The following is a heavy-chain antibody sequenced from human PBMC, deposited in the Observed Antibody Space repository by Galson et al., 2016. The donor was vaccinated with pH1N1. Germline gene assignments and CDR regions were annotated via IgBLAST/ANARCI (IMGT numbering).Heavy chain of an antibody. Sequence: PALVKPTQTLTLTCTFSGFSLSTSGMCVSWIRQPPGKALEWLAHIDWDDDKYYSTSLKTRLTISKDTSKNQVVLTMTNMDPVDTATYYCARMNYGDYSYYFDYWGQGTLVTVSS. CDR2: IDWDDDK. CDR1: GFSLSTSGMC. CDR3: ARMNYGDYSYYFDY. D-gene: IGHD4-17*01. J-gene: IGHJ4*02. V-gene: IGHV2-70*01.